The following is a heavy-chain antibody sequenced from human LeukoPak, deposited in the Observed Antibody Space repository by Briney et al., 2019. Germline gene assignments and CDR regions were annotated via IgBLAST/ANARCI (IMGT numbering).Heavy chain of an antibody. V-gene: IGHV1-46*01. CDR2: INPSGGST. J-gene: IGHJ6*02. CDR1: GYTFTSYY. D-gene: IGHD1-1*01. CDR3: ARGSTGLNYYYYGMDA. Sequence: ASVKVSCKASGYTFTSYYMHWVRQAPGQGLEWMGIINPSGGSTSYAQKFQGRVTMTRDTSTSTVYMELSSLRSEDTAVYYCARGSTGLNYYYYGMDAWGQGTTVTVSS.